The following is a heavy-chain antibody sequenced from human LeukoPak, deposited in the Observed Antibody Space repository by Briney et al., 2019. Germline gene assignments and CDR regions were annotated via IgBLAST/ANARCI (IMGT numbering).Heavy chain of an antibody. CDR2: ISSNGGST. V-gene: IGHV3-64D*06. D-gene: IGHD4-17*01. Sequence: GGSLRLSCSASGFTFSSRAMEWVRQVPGKGLEYVSGISSNGGSTYYADSVKGRFTIFRDNSKNTLYLQMSSLRAEDTAVYYCVKDPMTTMTSHFDYWGQGTLVTVSS. CDR1: GFTFSSRA. CDR3: VKDPMTTMTSHFDY. J-gene: IGHJ4*02.